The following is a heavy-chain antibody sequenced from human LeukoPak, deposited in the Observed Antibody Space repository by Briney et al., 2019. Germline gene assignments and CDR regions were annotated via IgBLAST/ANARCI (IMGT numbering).Heavy chain of an antibody. Sequence: PGGSLRLSCAASGFTFSSYSVNWVRQAPGKELEWVSSISTTSTYIYYADSVKGRFTISRDNAKSSLYLQMNSLRAEDTAVYYCARDVHSDYDYYAMDVWGQGTTVTVSS. V-gene: IGHV3-21*01. CDR1: GFTFSSYS. D-gene: IGHD4-11*01. J-gene: IGHJ6*02. CDR2: ISTTSTYI. CDR3: ARDVHSDYDYYAMDV.